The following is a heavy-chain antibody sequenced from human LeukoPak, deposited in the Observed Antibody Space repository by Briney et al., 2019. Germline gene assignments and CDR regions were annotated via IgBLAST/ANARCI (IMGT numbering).Heavy chain of an antibody. CDR1: GFTFSRYS. Sequence: GGSLRLSCAASGFTFSRYSMNWVRQAPGKGLEWVSSISSSSSYIYYADSVKGRFTISRDNAKNSLYLQMNSLRAEDTAVYYCARDPSSSNWFDPWGQGTLVTVSS. CDR2: ISSSSSYI. V-gene: IGHV3-21*01. D-gene: IGHD2-2*01. CDR3: ARDPSSSNWFDP. J-gene: IGHJ5*02.